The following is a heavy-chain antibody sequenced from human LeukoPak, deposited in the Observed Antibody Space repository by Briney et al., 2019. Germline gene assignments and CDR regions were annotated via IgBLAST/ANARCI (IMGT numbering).Heavy chain of an antibody. D-gene: IGHD3-10*01. CDR3: ARESMVTAGYYFDY. CDR1: GGTFSSYA. V-gene: IGHV1-69*05. Sequence: ASVKVSCKASGGTFSSYAISWVRQAPGQGLEWMGGIIPIFGTANYAQKFQGRVTITTDESTGTAYMELSSLRSEDTAVYYCARESMVTAGYYFDYWGQGTLVTVSS. CDR2: IIPIFGTA. J-gene: IGHJ4*02.